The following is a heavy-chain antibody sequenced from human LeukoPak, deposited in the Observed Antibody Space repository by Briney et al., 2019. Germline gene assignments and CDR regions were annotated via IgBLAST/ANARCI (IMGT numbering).Heavy chain of an antibody. V-gene: IGHV1-2*02. J-gene: IGHJ6*03. D-gene: IGHD3-10*01. CDR1: GYGFTNYD. Sequence: ASVKVSCKASGYGFTNYDINWVRQAPGQGLEWMGWINPNSGGTNYAQKFQGRVTMTRDTSISTAYMELSRLRSDDTAVYYCARVARGSGYYYYYYMDVWGKGTTVTVSS. CDR2: INPNSGGT. CDR3: ARVARGSGYYYYYYMDV.